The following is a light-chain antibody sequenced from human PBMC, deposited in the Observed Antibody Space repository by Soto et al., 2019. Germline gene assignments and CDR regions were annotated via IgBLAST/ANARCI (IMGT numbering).Light chain of an antibody. J-gene: IGLJ2*01. CDR2: DVS. CDR1: SSDVGGHNS. V-gene: IGLV2-14*01. Sequence: QSVLTQPASVSGSPGQSITISCTGTSSDVGGHNSVAWYQHNPGKAPKLMIYDVSNRPSGVSSRFSGSKSGNTASLSISGLQAEDEADYYCQVWDSSSDHPVFGGGTKLTVL. CDR3: QVWDSSSDHPV.